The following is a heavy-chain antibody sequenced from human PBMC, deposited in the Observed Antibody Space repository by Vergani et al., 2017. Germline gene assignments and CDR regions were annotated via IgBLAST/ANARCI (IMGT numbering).Heavy chain of an antibody. D-gene: IGHD5-24*01. CDR1: GGSISSYY. Sequence: QVQLQESGPGLVKPSETLSLTCTVSGGSISSYYWSWLRQPPGKGLEWIGCIYYSGSTNYNPSLKSRVTMSVDTSKNQFSLKLTSVTAADTAVYYCVRRRDGYRRFDDWGQGTLVTVSS. CDR3: VRRRDGYRRFDD. J-gene: IGHJ4*02. CDR2: IYYSGST. V-gene: IGHV4-59*01.